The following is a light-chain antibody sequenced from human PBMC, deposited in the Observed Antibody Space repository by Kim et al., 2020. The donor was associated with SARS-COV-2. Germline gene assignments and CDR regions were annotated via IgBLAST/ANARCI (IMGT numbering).Light chain of an antibody. CDR1: QDISNY. CDR3: QQSDGVPYT. V-gene: IGKV1-33*01. J-gene: IGKJ2*01. Sequence: DIQMTQSPSSLSASVGDRVTITCQASQDISNYLNWYQQKPGKAPKLLIYDASNLETGVPSRFSGSGSGTDFTLTISSLQPEDIATYYCQQSDGVPYTFGQGTKLEI. CDR2: DAS.